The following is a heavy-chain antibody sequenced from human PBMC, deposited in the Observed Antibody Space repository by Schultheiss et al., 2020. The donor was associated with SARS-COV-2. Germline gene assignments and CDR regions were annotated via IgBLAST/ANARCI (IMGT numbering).Heavy chain of an antibody. V-gene: IGHV3-66*02. CDR3: ARVGVIMVRGVIITHWYFDL. CDR2: IYSGGST. CDR1: GFTVSSNY. J-gene: IGHJ2*01. D-gene: IGHD3-10*01. Sequence: GGSLRLSCEASGFTVSSNYMSWVRQAPGKGLEWVSVIYSGGSTYYADSVKGRFTISRDNSKNTLYLQMNSLRAEDTAVYYCARVGVIMVRGVIITHWYFDLWGRGTLVTVSS.